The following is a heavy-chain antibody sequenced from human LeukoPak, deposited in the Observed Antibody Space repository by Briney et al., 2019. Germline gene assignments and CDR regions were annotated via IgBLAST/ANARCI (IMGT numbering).Heavy chain of an antibody. CDR3: ARIPHRELVFDY. V-gene: IGHV4-59*01. Sequence: SETLSLTCTVSGGSISSYYWSWIRQPPGKGLEWIGYIYYSGSTNYNPSLKSRVTISVDTSKNQFPLKLSSVTAADTAVYYCARIPHRELVFDYWGQGTLVTVSS. CDR2: IYYSGST. CDR1: GGSISSYY. D-gene: IGHD1-26*01. J-gene: IGHJ4*02.